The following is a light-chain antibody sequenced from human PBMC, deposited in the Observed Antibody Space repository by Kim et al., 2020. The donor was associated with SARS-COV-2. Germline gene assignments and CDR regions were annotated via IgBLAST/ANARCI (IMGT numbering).Light chain of an antibody. CDR3: QAWDSSTAHVV. CDR2: QDS. Sequence: SYELNQPPSVSVSPGQTASITCSGDKLGDKYACWYQQKPGQSPVLVIYQDSKRPSGIPERFSGSNSGNTATLTISGTQAMDEADYYCQAWDSSTAHVVFGGGTQLTVL. J-gene: IGLJ2*01. CDR1: KLGDKY. V-gene: IGLV3-1*01.